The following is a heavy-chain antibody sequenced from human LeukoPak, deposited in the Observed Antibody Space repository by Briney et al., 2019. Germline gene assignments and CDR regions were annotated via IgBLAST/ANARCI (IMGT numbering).Heavy chain of an antibody. V-gene: IGHV3-11*04. CDR1: GFTFSDYY. CDR2: ISSSGSTI. J-gene: IGHJ5*02. D-gene: IGHD6-13*01. CDR3: ARGKYSSSWMDWFDP. Sequence: GGSLRLSCAASGFTFSDYYMSWIRQAPGKGLEWVSYISSSGSTIYYADSVKGRFTISRDNAKKSLYLQMNSLRAEDTAVYYCARGKYSSSWMDWFDPWGQGTLVTVSS.